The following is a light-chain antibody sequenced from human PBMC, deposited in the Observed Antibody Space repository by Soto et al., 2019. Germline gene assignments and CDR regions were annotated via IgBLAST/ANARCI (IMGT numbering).Light chain of an antibody. V-gene: IGKV1-5*01. CDR2: DAS. Sequence: DIQMTQSPSTLSASVGDRVTITCRASQSISSWLAWYQQKPGKALKLLIYDASSLEGGVPSRFSGSGSGTEFTLTISSLQPDDFATYYCQQFNAYPYTFGQGTELEIK. CDR3: QQFNAYPYT. J-gene: IGKJ2*01. CDR1: QSISSW.